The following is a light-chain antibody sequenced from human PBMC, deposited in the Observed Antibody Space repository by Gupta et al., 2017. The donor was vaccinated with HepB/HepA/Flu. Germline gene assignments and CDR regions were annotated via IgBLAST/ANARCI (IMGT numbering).Light chain of an antibody. J-gene: IGKJ1*01. Sequence: EIMLTQSPGTLSLSPGERATLSCRASQSVSSTSLAWYQQKPGQAPRLFVYGASNRATGIPDRFSGSGSGTDFTLTISRLEPEDFAVYYCQHYDSSLWTFGQGTKMEIK. CDR2: GAS. CDR1: QSVSSTS. CDR3: QHYDSSLWT. V-gene: IGKV3-20*01.